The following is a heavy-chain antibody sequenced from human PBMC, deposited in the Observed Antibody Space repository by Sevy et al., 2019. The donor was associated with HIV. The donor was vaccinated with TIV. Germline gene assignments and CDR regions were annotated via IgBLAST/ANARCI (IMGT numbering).Heavy chain of an antibody. J-gene: IGHJ6*02. CDR3: ATAPLDGYVGRTHYYYGMDV. Sequence: ASVKVSCKVSGYTLTELSMHWVRQPPGKGLEWMGGFDPEDGETIYAQKFQGRVTMTEDTSTDTAYMGLSSLSSDDTAVYYCATAPLDGYVGRTHYYYGMDVWGQGTTVTVSS. V-gene: IGHV1-24*01. CDR2: FDPEDGET. D-gene: IGHD5-18*01. CDR1: GYTLTELS.